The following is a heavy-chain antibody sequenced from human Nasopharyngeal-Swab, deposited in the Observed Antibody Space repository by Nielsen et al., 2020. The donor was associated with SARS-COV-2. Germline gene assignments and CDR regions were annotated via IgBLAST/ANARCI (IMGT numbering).Heavy chain of an antibody. J-gene: IGHJ6*02. CDR2: INPTGGST. D-gene: IGHD1-26*01. V-gene: IGHV1-46*01. CDR1: GYSFTSYY. Sequence: ASVKVSCKASGYSFTSYYMHWVRQAPGQGLEWMGIINPTGGSTTYAQKFQGRVNMTRDTSTSTVYMELSRLRSDDTAVYYCARVGLVGARYYYGMDVWGQGTTVTVSS. CDR3: ARVGLVGARYYYGMDV.